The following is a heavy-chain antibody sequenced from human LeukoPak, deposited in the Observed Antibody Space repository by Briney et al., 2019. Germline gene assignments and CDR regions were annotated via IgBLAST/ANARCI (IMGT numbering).Heavy chain of an antibody. D-gene: IGHD3-10*01. Sequence: GGSLRLSCAASGFTVSSSYMNWVRQAPGKGLEWVSLIFSGGGTYYADSVKGRFTISRDNSKNTLFLQMNSLRAEDAAVYYCAREPDITMLRGVSLKFDSWGQGTLVTVSS. J-gene: IGHJ4*02. V-gene: IGHV3-66*01. CDR3: AREPDITMLRGVSLKFDS. CDR1: GFTVSSSY. CDR2: IFSGGGT.